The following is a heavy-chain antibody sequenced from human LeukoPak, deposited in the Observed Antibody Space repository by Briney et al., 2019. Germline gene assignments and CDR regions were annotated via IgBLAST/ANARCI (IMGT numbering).Heavy chain of an antibody. V-gene: IGHV3-7*01. CDR3: ARDRLVVVVAATWFDP. Sequence: GGSLRLSCAASGFTFSSYWMSWVRQAPGKGLEWVANIKQDGSEKYYVDSVKGRFTISRNNSKNTLYLQMNSLRAEDTAVYNCARDRLVVVVAATWFDPWGQGTLVTVSS. J-gene: IGHJ5*02. D-gene: IGHD2-15*01. CDR2: IKQDGSEK. CDR1: GFTFSSYW.